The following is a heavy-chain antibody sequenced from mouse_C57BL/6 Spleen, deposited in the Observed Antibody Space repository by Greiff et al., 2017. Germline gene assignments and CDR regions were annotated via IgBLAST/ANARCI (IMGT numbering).Heavy chain of an antibody. CDR2: ISSGSSTI. J-gene: IGHJ2*01. V-gene: IGHV5-17*01. Sequence: DVQLVESGGGLVKPGGSLKLSCAASGFTFSDYGMHWVRQAPEKGLEWVAYISSGSSTIYYADTVKGRFTISRDNAKNTLFLQMTSLRSEDTAMYYCARPSDGYPDYWGQGTTLTVSS. CDR3: ARPSDGYPDY. CDR1: GFTFSDYG. D-gene: IGHD2-3*01.